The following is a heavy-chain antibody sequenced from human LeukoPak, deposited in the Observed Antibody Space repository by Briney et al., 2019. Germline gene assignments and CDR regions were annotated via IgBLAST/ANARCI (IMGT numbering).Heavy chain of an antibody. J-gene: IGHJ4*02. CDR2: INPSGGST. CDR3: ARDPTGIAAADALGGY. D-gene: IGHD6-13*01. V-gene: IGHV1-46*01. Sequence: GASVKVSCKASGYTFTSYYMHWVRQAPGQGLEWMGIINPSGGSTSYAQKFQGRVTMTRDTSTSTVYMELSSLRSEDTAVYYCARDPTGIAAADALGGYWGQGTLVTVSS. CDR1: GYTFTSYY.